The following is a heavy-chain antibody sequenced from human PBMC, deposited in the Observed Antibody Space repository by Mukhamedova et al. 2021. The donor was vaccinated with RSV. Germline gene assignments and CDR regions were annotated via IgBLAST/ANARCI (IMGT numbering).Heavy chain of an antibody. Sequence: GKGLQWVSYIESSDRNKYYIDSVKGRFTISRDTAKNSLYLQMNSLTVEDTAVYYCARTHGGLDEYWGRGTLVTVSS. V-gene: IGHV3-11*01. CDR3: ARTHGGLDEY. J-gene: IGHJ4*02. CDR2: IESSDRNK. D-gene: IGHD2-8*01.